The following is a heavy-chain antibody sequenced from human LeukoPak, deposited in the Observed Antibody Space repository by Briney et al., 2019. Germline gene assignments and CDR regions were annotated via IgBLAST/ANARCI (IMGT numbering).Heavy chain of an antibody. Sequence: PSEALSLTCTVSGGSISSYYWGWIRQPAGKGLEWIGRIYTSGSTNYNPSLKSRVTMPVDTSKNQFSLKLSSVTAADTAVYYCASSVKWLAYFDYWGQGTLVTVSS. J-gene: IGHJ4*02. CDR2: IYTSGST. V-gene: IGHV4-4*07. CDR1: GGSISSYY. CDR3: ASSVKWLAYFDY. D-gene: IGHD6-19*01.